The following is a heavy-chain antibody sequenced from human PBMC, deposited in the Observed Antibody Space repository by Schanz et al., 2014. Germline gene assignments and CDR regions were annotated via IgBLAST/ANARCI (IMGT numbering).Heavy chain of an antibody. CDR1: GFSIRNHD. D-gene: IGHD3-10*01. CDR3: ARANYRRKINFDY. Sequence: VQLLESGGGLVQPGRSLRLSCAASGFSIRNHDMHWVRQAPGKGLEWVAVIWYDENNKYYADSVKGRFTMSRDNSKNTLYLQMNSLRAEDTAVYYCARANYRRKINFDYWGRGTLVTVSS. J-gene: IGHJ4*02. V-gene: IGHV3-33*08. CDR2: IWYDENNK.